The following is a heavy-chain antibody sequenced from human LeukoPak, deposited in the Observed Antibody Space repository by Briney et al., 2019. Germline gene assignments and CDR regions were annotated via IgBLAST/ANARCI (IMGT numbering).Heavy chain of an antibody. CDR2: VFYSGSS. CDR1: AGSIRTSTYY. Sequence: SETLSLTCSVSAGSIRTSTYYWGWIRQPPGKGLEWIGSVFYSGSSHYNPSLKSRVTISVDTSNNQFSLKLTSVTAADTAVYYCARERSGWSGGNYYYHYMDVWGKGTAPIVSS. V-gene: IGHV4-39*01. CDR3: ARERSGWSGGNYYYHYMDV. D-gene: IGHD6-19*01. J-gene: IGHJ6*03.